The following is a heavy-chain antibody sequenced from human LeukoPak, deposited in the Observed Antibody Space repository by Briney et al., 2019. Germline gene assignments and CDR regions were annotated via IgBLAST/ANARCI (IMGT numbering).Heavy chain of an antibody. J-gene: IGHJ6*03. CDR1: GGSFSGYY. CDR3: ARGDSSSVLYYYYYMDV. Sequence: PSETLSLTCAVYGGSFSGYYWSWIRQAPGKGLEWIGEINHSGSTNYNPSLKSRVTISVDTSKNQFSLKLSSVTAADTAVYYCARGDSSSVLYYYYYMDVWGKGTTVTVSS. V-gene: IGHV4-34*01. D-gene: IGHD6-6*01. CDR2: INHSGST.